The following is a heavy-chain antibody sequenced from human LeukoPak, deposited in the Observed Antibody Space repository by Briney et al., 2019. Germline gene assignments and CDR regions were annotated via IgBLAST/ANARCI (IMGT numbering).Heavy chain of an antibody. Sequence: GGSLRLSCAASGFTFSSYEMNWVRQAPGKGLEWVSYISSSGSTIYYADSVKGRFTISRDSAKNSLYLQMNSLRAEDTAVYYCARTPRRQYSYGEYYFDYWGQGTLVTVSS. D-gene: IGHD5-18*01. CDR2: ISSSGSTI. CDR3: ARTPRRQYSYGEYYFDY. J-gene: IGHJ4*02. V-gene: IGHV3-48*03. CDR1: GFTFSSYE.